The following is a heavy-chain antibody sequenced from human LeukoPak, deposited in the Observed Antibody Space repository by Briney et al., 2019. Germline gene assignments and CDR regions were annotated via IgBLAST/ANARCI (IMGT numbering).Heavy chain of an antibody. Sequence: GGSLRLSCAASGFTFSSYGMHWVRQAPGKGLEWVAVMSYDGSNKDYADSVKGRFTISRDNSKNTLYLQMNSLRAEDTAVYYCARGSGNYYDFDYWGQGTLVTVSS. J-gene: IGHJ4*02. CDR1: GFTFSSYG. D-gene: IGHD1-26*01. CDR3: ARGSGNYYDFDY. V-gene: IGHV3-30*03. CDR2: MSYDGSNK.